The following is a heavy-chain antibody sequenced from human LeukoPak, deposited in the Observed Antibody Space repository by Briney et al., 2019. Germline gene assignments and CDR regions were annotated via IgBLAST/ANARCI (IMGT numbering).Heavy chain of an antibody. D-gene: IGHD3-9*01. V-gene: IGHV4-59*01. CDR2: ITYSGST. J-gene: IGHJ5*02. CDR3: ARDILSGRFGFDP. Sequence: PSETLSLTCTVSGGSISTYYWSWIRQSPDKGLEWIGYITYSGSTNYNPSLKRRVAMSLDTSKNQFSLKLSSVTAADTAVYYCARDILSGRFGFDPWGQGTLVTVSS. CDR1: GGSISTYY.